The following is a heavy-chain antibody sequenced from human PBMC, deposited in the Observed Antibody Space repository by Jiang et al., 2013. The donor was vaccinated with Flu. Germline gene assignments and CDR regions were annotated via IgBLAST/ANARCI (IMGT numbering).Heavy chain of an antibody. D-gene: IGHD2-15*01. Sequence: PGSSMKVSCKASGGTISGYVISWVRQAPGQGLEWMGGIIPMFGTTNYAQTFEGRVTITADESTSTVYLELSSLRSEDTAVYYCARDSSSEAYPLLLYYFDLWGRGTPVTVSS. CDR2: IIPMFGTT. J-gene: IGHJ2*01. V-gene: IGHV1-69*01. CDR3: ARDSSSEAYPLLLYYFDL. CDR1: GGTISGYV.